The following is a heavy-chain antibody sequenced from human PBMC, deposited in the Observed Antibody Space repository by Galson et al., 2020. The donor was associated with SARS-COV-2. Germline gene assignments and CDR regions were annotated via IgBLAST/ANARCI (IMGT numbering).Heavy chain of an antibody. V-gene: IGHV3-33*06. CDR2: IWYDGSNK. Sequence: GGSLRLSCAASGFTFSSYGMHWVRQAPGKGLEWVAVIWYDGSNKYYADSVKGRFTISRDNSKNTLYLQMNSLRAEDTAVYYCAKDLSAFTFLGVVIVIGLWGKGTTVTVSS. J-gene: IGHJ6*04. CDR3: AKDLSAFTFLGVVIVIGL. D-gene: IGHD3-3*01. CDR1: GFTFSSYG.